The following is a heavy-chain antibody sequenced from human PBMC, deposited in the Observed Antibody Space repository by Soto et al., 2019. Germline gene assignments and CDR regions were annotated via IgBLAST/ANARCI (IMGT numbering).Heavy chain of an antibody. Sequence: QVQLVQSGAEVKKPGASVKVSCKASGYTFTSYRISWVRQAPGQGLEWMGWISAYSGHTNYAQKLQGRVTMTTDTSTRTAYVELRGLRSDDTAVYYCARVDREGRYFDRFDYWGQGTLVTVSS. CDR3: ARVDREGRYFDRFDY. D-gene: IGHD3-9*01. J-gene: IGHJ4*02. CDR1: GYTFTSYR. CDR2: ISAYSGHT. V-gene: IGHV1-18*01.